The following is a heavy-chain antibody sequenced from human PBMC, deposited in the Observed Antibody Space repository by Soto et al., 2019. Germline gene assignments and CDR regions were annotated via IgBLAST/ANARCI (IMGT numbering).Heavy chain of an antibody. Sequence: PSETLSLTCAVYGGSFSGYYWSWIRQPPGKGLEWIGEINHSGSTNYNPSLKSRVTISVDTSKNQFSLKLSSVTAADTAVYYCAGHKAARLYYYYYYGMDVWGRGTTVTVSS. V-gene: IGHV4-34*01. J-gene: IGHJ6*02. D-gene: IGHD6-6*01. CDR3: AGHKAARLYYYYYYGMDV. CDR1: GGSFSGYY. CDR2: INHSGST.